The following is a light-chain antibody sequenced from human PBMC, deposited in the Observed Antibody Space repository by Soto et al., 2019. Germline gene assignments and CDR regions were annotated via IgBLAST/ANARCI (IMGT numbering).Light chain of an antibody. CDR2: DAS. J-gene: IGKJ1*01. Sequence: DIQMTQSPSTLPASVGDRVTITCRASQSISNWLAWYKQKPGTAPKLLIYDASALPRGVPSRFSGSGSGTEFTLTITSLQPDEFATYYCQQYNSYPWTFGQGTKVDIK. V-gene: IGKV1-5*01. CDR1: QSISNW. CDR3: QQYNSYPWT.